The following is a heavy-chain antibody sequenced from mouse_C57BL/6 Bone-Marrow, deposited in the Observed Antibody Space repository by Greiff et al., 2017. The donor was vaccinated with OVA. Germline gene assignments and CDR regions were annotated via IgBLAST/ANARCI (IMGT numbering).Heavy chain of an antibody. D-gene: IGHD2-4*01. J-gene: IGHJ4*01. CDR2: INPNNGGT. V-gene: IGHV1-26*01. CDR3: ASGYDYEYYYAMDY. Sequence: EVQLQQSGPELVKPGASVKISCKASGYTFTDYYMNWVKQSPGKSLEWIGDINPNNGGTSYNQKFKGKATLTVDKSSSTAYMELRSLTSEDSAVYYGASGYDYEYYYAMDYWGQGTSVTVSS. CDR1: GYTFTDYY.